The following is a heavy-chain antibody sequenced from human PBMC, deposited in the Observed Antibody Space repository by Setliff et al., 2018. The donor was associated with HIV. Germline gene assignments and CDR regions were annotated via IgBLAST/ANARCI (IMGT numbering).Heavy chain of an antibody. CDR1: GYTFTSYF. D-gene: IGHD3-3*02. Sequence: ASVKVSCKAFGYTFTSYFLHWVRQAPGQGLEWMGWVNPNSGGTNYAPKFQGRVTMTWDTSISTAYMELSRLRSDDTAMYYCARDQVLGGRAFSYASNYGMDVWGQGTTVTVSS. J-gene: IGHJ6*02. V-gene: IGHV1-2*02. CDR3: ARDQVLGGRAFSYASNYGMDV. CDR2: VNPNSGGT.